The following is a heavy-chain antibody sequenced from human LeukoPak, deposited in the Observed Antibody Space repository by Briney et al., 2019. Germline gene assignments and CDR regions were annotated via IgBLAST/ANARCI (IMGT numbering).Heavy chain of an antibody. CDR2: ISSSGSTI. D-gene: IGHD3-3*01. V-gene: IGHV3-11*01. CDR1: GFTFSDYY. CDR3: ARDSPMVTIFGVVIKDYYGMDV. Sequence: PGGSLRLSCAASGFTFSDYYMSWIRQAPGKGLEWVSYISSSGSTIYYADSAKGRFTISRDNAKNSLYLQMNSLRAEDTAVYYCARDSPMVTIFGVVIKDYYGMDVWGQGTTVTVSS. J-gene: IGHJ6*02.